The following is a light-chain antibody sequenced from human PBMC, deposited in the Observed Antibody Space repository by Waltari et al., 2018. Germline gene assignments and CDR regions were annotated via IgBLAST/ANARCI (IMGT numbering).Light chain of an antibody. Sequence: EIVMTQFPATLSLSLGERATLSCRASQSISNNLAWYQQKLGQAPRLLIHSASTRATGIPDRFSGSGSGTEFTLTISSLQSEDFASYYCQQYKNWPPLTFGGGTKVEIK. CDR2: SAS. CDR3: QQYKNWPPLT. J-gene: IGKJ4*01. V-gene: IGKV3-15*01. CDR1: QSISNN.